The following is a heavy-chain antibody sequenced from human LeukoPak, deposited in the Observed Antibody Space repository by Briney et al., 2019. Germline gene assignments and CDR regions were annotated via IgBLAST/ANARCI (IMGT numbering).Heavy chain of an antibody. V-gene: IGHV4-30-4*07. CDR1: GGSISSGGYS. CDR3: ARGPNVDTAMVVYYYMDV. Sequence: PSETLSLTCAVSGGSISSGGYSWSWIRQPPGKELEWIGYIYYSGSTYYNPSLKSRVTISVDTSKNQFSLKLSSVTAADTAVYYCARGPNVDTAMVVYYYMDVWGKGTTVTVSS. CDR2: IYYSGST. J-gene: IGHJ6*03. D-gene: IGHD5-18*01.